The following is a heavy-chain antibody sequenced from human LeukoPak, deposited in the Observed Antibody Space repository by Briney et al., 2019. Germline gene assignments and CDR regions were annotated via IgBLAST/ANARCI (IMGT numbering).Heavy chain of an antibody. CDR2: ISGSGGST. J-gene: IGHJ4*02. CDR3: AKTNVWCGESRPYFDY. D-gene: IGHD3-10*01. V-gene: IGHV3-23*01. Sequence: GGSLRLSCAASGFTFSSYAMSWVRQAPGKGLEWVSAISGSGGSTYYADSVKGRFTISRDNSKNTLYLQMNSLRAEDTAVYYCAKTNVWCGESRPYFDYWGQGTLVTVSS. CDR1: GFTFSSYA.